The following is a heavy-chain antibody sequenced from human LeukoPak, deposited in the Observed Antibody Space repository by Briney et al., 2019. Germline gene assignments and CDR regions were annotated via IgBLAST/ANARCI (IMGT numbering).Heavy chain of an antibody. CDR2: ITSSSSSSTI. CDR3: VRDRESRSAWLLDS. V-gene: IGHV3-48*01. Sequence: GGSLRLSCAASGFTFSSYSMNWVRQAPGKGLEWVSYITSSSSSSTIYYADSVKGRFSISRDNSKNTLYLQMDSLRAEDTAVYYCVRDRESRSAWLLDSWGQGTLVTVSS. CDR1: GFTFSSYS. J-gene: IGHJ4*02. D-gene: IGHD3-9*01.